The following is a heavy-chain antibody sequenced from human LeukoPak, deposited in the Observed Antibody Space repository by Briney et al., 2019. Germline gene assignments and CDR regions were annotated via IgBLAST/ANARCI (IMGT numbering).Heavy chain of an antibody. CDR3: VREVSGDPWHNWFDP. CDR2: VDHGGSGT. CDR1: GFTFSSYW. D-gene: IGHD4-17*01. Sequence: GGSLSLSCAASGFTFSSYWMHWVRQAPGKGLVWVSRVDHGGSGTVYADSVKGRFTISRNNAKNTLYLQMNSLRAEDTAVYYCVREVSGDPWHNWFDPWGQGTLVTVSS. J-gene: IGHJ5*02. V-gene: IGHV3-74*03.